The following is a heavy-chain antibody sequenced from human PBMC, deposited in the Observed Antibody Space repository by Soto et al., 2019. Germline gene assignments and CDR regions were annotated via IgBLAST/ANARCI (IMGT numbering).Heavy chain of an antibody. CDR1: GGSISSGDYY. D-gene: IGHD2-8*02. J-gene: IGHJ4*02. Sequence: PSETLSLTCTVSGGSISSGDYYWSWIRQPPGKGLEWIGYIYYSGSTYYNPSLKSRVTISVDTSKNQFSLKLSSVTAADTAVYYCARDNITGLFDYWGQGTLVTVSS. CDR2: IYYSGST. CDR3: ARDNITGLFDY. V-gene: IGHV4-30-4*01.